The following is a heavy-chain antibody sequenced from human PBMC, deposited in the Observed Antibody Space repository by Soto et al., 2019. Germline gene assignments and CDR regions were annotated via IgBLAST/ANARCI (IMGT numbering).Heavy chain of an antibody. Sequence: GGSLRLSCAASGFTFSSYGMHWFRQAPGKGLEWVAVISYDGSNKYYADSVKGRFTISRDNSKNTLYLQMNSLRAEDTAVYYCAKHDYGDYSFGPWGQGTLVTVST. D-gene: IGHD4-17*01. CDR2: ISYDGSNK. CDR1: GFTFSSYG. J-gene: IGHJ5*02. V-gene: IGHV3-30*18. CDR3: AKHDYGDYSFGP.